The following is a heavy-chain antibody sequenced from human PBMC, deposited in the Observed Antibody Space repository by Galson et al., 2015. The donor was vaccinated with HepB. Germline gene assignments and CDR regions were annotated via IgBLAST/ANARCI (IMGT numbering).Heavy chain of an antibody. V-gene: IGHV4-34*01. CDR3: ARDRNVWGTFRSPPYFFDY. CDR2: INQSGST. CDR1: GGSFSNYC. Sequence: ETLSLTCAVYGGSFSNYCWTWIRQSPGKGLEWIGKINQSGSTSYNPSLRSRVTISLNTSKNQISLKMTSVTAADTAVYYCARDRNVWGTFRSPPYFFDYWGQGTLVTVSS. J-gene: IGHJ4*02. D-gene: IGHD3-16*02.